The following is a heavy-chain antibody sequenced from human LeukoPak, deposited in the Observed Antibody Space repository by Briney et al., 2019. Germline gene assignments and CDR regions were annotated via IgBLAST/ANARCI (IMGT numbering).Heavy chain of an antibody. CDR1: GGSISSYY. CDR3: ARGIWSGYYYYFDY. D-gene: IGHD3-3*01. V-gene: IGHV4-59*01. CDR2: IYYSGST. J-gene: IGHJ4*02. Sequence: KSSETLSLTCTVSGGSISSYYWSWIRQPPGKGLEWIGYIYYSGSTNYNPSLKSRVTISVDTSKNQFPLKLSSVTAADTAVYYCARGIWSGYYYYFDYWGQGTLVTVSS.